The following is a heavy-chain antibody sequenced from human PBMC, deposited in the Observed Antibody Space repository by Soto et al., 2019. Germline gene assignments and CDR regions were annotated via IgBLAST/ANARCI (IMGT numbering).Heavy chain of an antibody. Sequence: EVQLVESGGGLVQPGGSLRLYCAASGFTFSSYWMSWVRQAPGKGLEWVANIKQDGSEKYYADSVKGRITIARDNAKNSLYLQRNRLRAEDTAVYYCARDPKGLVLAFDLWGQGTMVTVSS. CDR1: GFTFSSYW. CDR2: IKQDGSEK. D-gene: IGHD6-19*01. J-gene: IGHJ3*01. V-gene: IGHV3-7*01. CDR3: ARDPKGLVLAFDL.